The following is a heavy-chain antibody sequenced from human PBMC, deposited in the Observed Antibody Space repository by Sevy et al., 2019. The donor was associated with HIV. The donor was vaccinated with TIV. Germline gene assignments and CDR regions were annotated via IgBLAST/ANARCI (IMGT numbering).Heavy chain of an antibody. V-gene: IGHV3-7*03. CDR1: GFTFSSYW. CDR2: IKLDGSEK. D-gene: IGHD3-16*02. J-gene: IGHJ4*02. Sequence: GGSLRLSCAASGFTFSSYWMSWVRQAPGKGLEWVANIKLDGSEKYYVDSVKGRFTISRDNAKNSLYLQMNSLRAEDTAVYYCARDKFLRLGELSLLYYWAQGTLVTVSS. CDR3: ARDKFLRLGELSLLYY.